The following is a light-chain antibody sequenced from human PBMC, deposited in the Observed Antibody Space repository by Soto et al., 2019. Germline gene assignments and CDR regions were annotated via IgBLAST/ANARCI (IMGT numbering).Light chain of an antibody. CDR2: TAS. CDR1: QGISND. Sequence: DIQMTQSPSSLSASVGDRVTITSRASQGISNDLAWFQQKPGKAPKTLIHTASTLQTGAPSKFSGSGSGTDFTLIISSLQPEDFATYYCQQYNSYPRTIGQGTRLEI. V-gene: IGKV1-16*02. J-gene: IGKJ2*01. CDR3: QQYNSYPRT.